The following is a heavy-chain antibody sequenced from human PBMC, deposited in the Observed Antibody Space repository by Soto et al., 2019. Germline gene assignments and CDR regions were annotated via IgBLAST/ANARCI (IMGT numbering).Heavy chain of an antibody. V-gene: IGHV1-8*01. CDR3: ARTPVVTPEYYFDY. J-gene: IGHJ4*02. CDR1: GYTFTSYD. D-gene: IGHD2-15*01. Sequence: ASVKVSCKASGYTFTSYDINWVRQATGQGLEWMGWMNPNSGNTGYAQKFQGRVTMTRNTSISTAYMELRDLRSDDTAVYYCARTPVVTPEYYFDYWGQGTLVTVSS. CDR2: MNPNSGNT.